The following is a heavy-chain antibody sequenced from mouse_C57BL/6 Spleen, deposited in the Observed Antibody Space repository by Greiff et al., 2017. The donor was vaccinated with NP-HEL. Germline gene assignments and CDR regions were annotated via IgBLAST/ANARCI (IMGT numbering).Heavy chain of an antibody. CDR1: GFTFSDAW. J-gene: IGHJ4*01. CDR2: IRNKANNHAT. Sequence: EVKLMESGGGLVQPGGSMKLSCAASGFTFSDAWMDWVRQSPEKGLEWVAEIRNKANNHATYYAESVKGRFTISRDDSKSSVYLQMNSLRAEDTGIYYCTRDYDYDGRRYYAMDYWGQGTSVTVSS. D-gene: IGHD2-4*01. V-gene: IGHV6-6*01. CDR3: TRDYDYDGRRYYAMDY.